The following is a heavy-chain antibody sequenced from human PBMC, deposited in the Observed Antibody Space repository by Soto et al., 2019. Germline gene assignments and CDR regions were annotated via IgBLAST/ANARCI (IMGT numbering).Heavy chain of an antibody. CDR2: IIPIFGTA. V-gene: IGHV1-69*06. J-gene: IGHJ5*02. Sequence: QVQLVQSGAEVKKPGSSVKVSCKASGGTFSSYAISWVRQAPGQGLEWMGGIIPIFGTANYAQKFQGRVTIPADKSTSTAYMELSSLRSEDTAVYYCASNGHGYYVGCFDPWGQGTLVTVSS. CDR3: ASNGHGYYVGCFDP. CDR1: GGTFSSYA. D-gene: IGHD2-15*01.